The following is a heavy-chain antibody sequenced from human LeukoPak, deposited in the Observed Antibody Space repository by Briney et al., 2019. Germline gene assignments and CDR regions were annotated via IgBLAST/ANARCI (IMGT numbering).Heavy chain of an antibody. V-gene: IGHV3-30*18. J-gene: IGHJ4*02. CDR2: ISYDGSNK. CDR3: AKTARRPGWLVPSDYFDY. D-gene: IGHD6-19*01. Sequence: HPGGSLRLSCAASGFTFSDYGMHWVRQAPGKGLEWVAVISYDGSNKYYADSVKGRFTISRDNSKNTLYLQMNSLRAEDTAVYYCAKTARRPGWLVPSDYFDYWGQGTLVTASS. CDR1: GFTFSDYG.